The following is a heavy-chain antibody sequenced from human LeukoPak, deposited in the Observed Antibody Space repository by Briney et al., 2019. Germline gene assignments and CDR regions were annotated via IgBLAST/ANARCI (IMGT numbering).Heavy chain of an antibody. CDR1: DASINSGNYY. D-gene: IGHD6-13*01. J-gene: IGHJ4*02. Sequence: PSETLSLTCTVSDASINSGNYYWTWIRQPAEKGLEWIGRVYAGGTTNYNPSLKSRVTISIDTSKSQFSLKLTSVTAADTAVYYCARHPTRGAAPDYWGQGTLVTVSS. V-gene: IGHV4-61*02. CDR2: VYAGGTT. CDR3: ARHPTRGAAPDY.